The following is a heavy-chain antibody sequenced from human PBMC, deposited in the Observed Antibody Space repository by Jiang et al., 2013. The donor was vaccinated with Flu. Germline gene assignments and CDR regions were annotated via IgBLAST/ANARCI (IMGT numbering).Heavy chain of an antibody. Sequence: LLKPSETLSLTCAVYGGSFSGYYWSWIRQPPGKGLEWIGEINHSGSTNYNPSLKSRVTISVDTSKNQFSLKLSSVTAADTAVYYCARGRPLYYYGSGSYRRDDYWGQGTLVTVSS. CDR2: INHSGST. CDR1: GGSFSGYY. V-gene: IGHV4-34*01. J-gene: IGHJ4*02. CDR3: ARGRPLYYYGSGSYRRDDY. D-gene: IGHD3-10*01.